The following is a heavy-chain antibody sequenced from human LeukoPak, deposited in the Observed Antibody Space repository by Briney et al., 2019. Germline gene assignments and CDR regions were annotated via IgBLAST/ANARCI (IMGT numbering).Heavy chain of an antibody. CDR1: GFTVSSNY. V-gene: IGHV3-53*01. CDR2: IYSGGST. Sequence: PGGSLRLSCAASGFTVSSNYMSWVRQAPGKGLEWVSVIYSGGSTYYADSVKGRFTISRDNSKNTLYLQMNSLRAEDTAVYYCAKESPKAPFLGTHDAFDIWGQGTMVTVSS. CDR3: AKESPKAPFLGTHDAFDI. J-gene: IGHJ3*02. D-gene: IGHD1-1*01.